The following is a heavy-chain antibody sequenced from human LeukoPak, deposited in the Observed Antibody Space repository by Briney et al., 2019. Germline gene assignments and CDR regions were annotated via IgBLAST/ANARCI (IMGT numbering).Heavy chain of an antibody. CDR1: GFSFSGSW. CDR2: MNPDGSAI. Sequence: PGGSLRLSCTAPGFSFSGSWMSWVRQLPGKGLEWLADMNPDGSAIVYVDSVKGRFTVSRNNAKNSLYLQMDGLRAEDTAVYYCARDPLNGALDIWGQGTLVTVSS. J-gene: IGHJ3*02. CDR3: ARDPLNGALDI. V-gene: IGHV3-7*01.